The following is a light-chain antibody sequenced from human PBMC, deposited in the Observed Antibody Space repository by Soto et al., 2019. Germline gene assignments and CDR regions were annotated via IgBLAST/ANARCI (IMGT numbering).Light chain of an antibody. CDR3: ATWDDSLSGEI. Sequence: QSVLTQPPSASGTPGQRVIITCSGSSSNIGSNYVSWYLQLSGTAPKLLIYWNNKRPSGVPDRFSGSKSGTSASLAISGLRSEDEAYYYCATWDDSLSGEIFGGGTKLTVL. CDR2: WNN. V-gene: IGLV1-47*01. J-gene: IGLJ2*01. CDR1: SSNIGSNY.